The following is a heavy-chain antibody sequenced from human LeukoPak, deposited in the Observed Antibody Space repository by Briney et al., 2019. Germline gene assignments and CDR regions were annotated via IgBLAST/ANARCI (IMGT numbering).Heavy chain of an antibody. V-gene: IGHV4-61*05. CDR2: IYYSGST. Sequence: PSETLSLTCTVSGGSISSSSYYWGWIRQPPGKGLEWIGYIYYSGSTNYNPSLKSRVTISVDTSKNQLSLKLSSVTAADTAVYYCARYSSSWYWFDPWGQGTLVTVSS. J-gene: IGHJ5*02. CDR1: GGSISSSSYY. CDR3: ARYSSSWYWFDP. D-gene: IGHD6-13*01.